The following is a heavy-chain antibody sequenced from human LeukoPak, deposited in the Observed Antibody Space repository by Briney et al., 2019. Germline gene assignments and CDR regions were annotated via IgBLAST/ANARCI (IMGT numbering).Heavy chain of an antibody. CDR3: ARRGRIAAAGTDQYYFDY. CDR2: IKQDGSEK. V-gene: IGHV3-7*01. D-gene: IGHD6-13*01. Sequence: GGSLRLSCAASGFTFSSYWMSWVRQAPGKGLEWVANIKQDGSEKYYVDSVKGRFTISRDNAKNSLYLQMNSLRAEDTAVYYCARRGRIAAAGTDQYYFDYWGQGTPVTVSS. J-gene: IGHJ4*02. CDR1: GFTFSSYW.